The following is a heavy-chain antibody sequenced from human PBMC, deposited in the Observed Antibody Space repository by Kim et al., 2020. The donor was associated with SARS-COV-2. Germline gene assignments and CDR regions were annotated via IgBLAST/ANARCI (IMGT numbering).Heavy chain of an antibody. CDR2: INHSGST. J-gene: IGHJ4*02. CDR3: ARDGGSSWYASIDY. CDR1: GGSFSGYY. V-gene: IGHV4-34*01. Sequence: SETLSLTCAVYGGSFSGYYWSWIRQPPGKGLEWIGEINHSGSTNYNPSLKSRVTISVDTSKNQFSLKLSSVTAADTAVYYCARDGGSSWYASIDYWGQGTLVTVSS. D-gene: IGHD6-13*01.